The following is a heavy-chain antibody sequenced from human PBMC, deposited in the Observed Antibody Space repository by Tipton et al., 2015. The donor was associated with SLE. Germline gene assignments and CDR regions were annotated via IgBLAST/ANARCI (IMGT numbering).Heavy chain of an antibody. V-gene: IGHV4-34*01. CDR1: GESFSGYY. D-gene: IGHD3-22*01. CDR2: IYYSGST. CDR3: ARGYDSSGYYLYYFDY. J-gene: IGHJ4*02. Sequence: TLSLTCAVYGESFSGYYWNWIRQPPGKGLEWIGSIYYSGSTYYNPSLKSRVTISVDTSKNQFSLKLSSVTAADTAVYYCARGYDSSGYYLYYFDYWGQGTLVTVSS.